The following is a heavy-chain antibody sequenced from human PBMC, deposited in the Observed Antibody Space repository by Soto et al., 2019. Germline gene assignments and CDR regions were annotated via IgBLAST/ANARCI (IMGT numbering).Heavy chain of an antibody. CDR2: IYHSGST. CDR1: GGSISSGGYS. CDR3: ARVSGLGNYYYYGMDV. V-gene: IGHV4-30-2*01. D-gene: IGHD1-26*01. J-gene: IGHJ6*02. Sequence: SETLSLTCAVSGGSISSGGYSWSWIRQPPGKGLEWIGYIYHSGSTYYNPSLKSRVTISVDRSKNQFSLKLSSVTAADTAVYYCARVSGLGNYYYYGMDVWGQGTTVTVSS.